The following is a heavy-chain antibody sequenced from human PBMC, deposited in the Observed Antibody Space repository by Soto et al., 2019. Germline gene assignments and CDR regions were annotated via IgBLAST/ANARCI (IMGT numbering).Heavy chain of an antibody. Sequence: GGSLRLSCAASGFTFSSYSMNWVRQAPGKGLEWVSSISSSSSYIYYADSVKGRFTISRDNAKNSLYLQMNSLRAEDTAVYYCARDLSSRYSSGWYGSGSNWFDPWGQGTLVTVSS. V-gene: IGHV3-21*01. J-gene: IGHJ5*02. CDR2: ISSSSSYI. CDR3: ARDLSSRYSSGWYGSGSNWFDP. CDR1: GFTFSSYS. D-gene: IGHD6-19*01.